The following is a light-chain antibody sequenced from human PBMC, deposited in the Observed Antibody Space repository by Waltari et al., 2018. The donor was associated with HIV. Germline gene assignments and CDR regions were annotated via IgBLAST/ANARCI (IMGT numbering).Light chain of an antibody. CDR3: AAWDDSLNGPV. CDR2: SND. V-gene: IGLV1-44*01. CDR1: SSNIGSNT. Sequence: QSVLTQPPSASGTPGQRVTISCSGSSSNIGSNTVNWYQQLPGTAPKLLIYSNDKRPSGVPYRFSGSKSGTSASLAISGLQSEDEADYYCAAWDDSLNGPVFGGGNKLTVL. J-gene: IGLJ2*01.